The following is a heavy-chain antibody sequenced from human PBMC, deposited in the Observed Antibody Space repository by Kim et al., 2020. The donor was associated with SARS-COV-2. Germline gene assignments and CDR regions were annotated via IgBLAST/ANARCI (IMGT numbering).Heavy chain of an antibody. V-gene: IGHV3-30*18. D-gene: IGHD5-18*01. Sequence: GGSLRLSCAASGFTFSSYGMHWVRQAPGKGLEWVAVISYDGSNKYYADSVKGRFTISRDNSKNTLYLQMNSLRAEDTAVYYCAKDGGDVDTAMGTPGPLDYWGQGTLVTVSS. J-gene: IGHJ4*02. CDR3: AKDGGDVDTAMGTPGPLDY. CDR1: GFTFSSYG. CDR2: ISYDGSNK.